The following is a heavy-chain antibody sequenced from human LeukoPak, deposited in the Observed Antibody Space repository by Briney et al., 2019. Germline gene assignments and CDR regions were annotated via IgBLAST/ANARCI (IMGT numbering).Heavy chain of an antibody. D-gene: IGHD2-2*01. CDR1: GFTFSNYG. V-gene: IGHV3-33*01. J-gene: IGHJ6*04. CDR2: IWYDGSNK. Sequence: GGSLRLSCAASGFTFSNYGMHWVRQAPGKGLEWVAVIWYDGSNKYYADSVKGRFTISRDNSKNTLYLQMNSLRAEDTAVYYCARALGEVVPAANYYYYYGMDVWGKGTTVTVSS. CDR3: ARALGEVVPAANYYYYYGMDV.